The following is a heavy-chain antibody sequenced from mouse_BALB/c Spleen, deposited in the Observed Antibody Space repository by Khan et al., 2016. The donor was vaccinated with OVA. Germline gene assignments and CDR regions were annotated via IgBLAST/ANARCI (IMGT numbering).Heavy chain of an antibody. Sequence: QVQLQQSGPELVKPGASVKMSCKASGYTFTDYVISWVKRRTGQGLEWIGEIYPGSDSGYYNEKFKGKATLTADKSYNTDYMQLSSLTSEDSAVYFFTREGVVNYVRYFDVWGAGTTVTVSS. CDR1: GYTFTDYV. V-gene: IGHV1-81*01. D-gene: IGHD1-1*01. CDR2: IYPGSDSG. CDR3: TREGVVNYVRYFDV. J-gene: IGHJ1*01.